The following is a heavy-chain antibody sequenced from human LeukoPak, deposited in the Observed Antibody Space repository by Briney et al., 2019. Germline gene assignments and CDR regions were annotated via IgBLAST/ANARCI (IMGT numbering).Heavy chain of an antibody. CDR1: GGTFSSYA. J-gene: IGHJ4*02. V-gene: IGHV1-69*05. Sequence: SVKVSCKASGGTFSSYAISWVRQAPGQGLEWMGGIIPIFGTANYAQKFQGRVTMTTDTSTSTAYMELRSLRSDDTAVYYCARVKSRDRYFDYWGQGTLVTVSS. CDR3: ARVKSRDRYFDY. CDR2: IIPIFGTA.